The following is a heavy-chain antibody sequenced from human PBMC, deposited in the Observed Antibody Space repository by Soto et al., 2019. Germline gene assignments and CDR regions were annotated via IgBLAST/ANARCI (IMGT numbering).Heavy chain of an antibody. D-gene: IGHD5-12*01. Sequence: GSLRLSCAASGFTFSSYAMHWVRQAPGKGLEYVSAISSNGGSTYYANSVKGRFTISRDNSKNTLYLQMGSLRAEDMAVYYCARCIVATKAFDIWGQGTMVTVSS. CDR3: ARCIVATKAFDI. V-gene: IGHV3-64*01. J-gene: IGHJ3*02. CDR2: ISSNGGST. CDR1: GFTFSSYA.